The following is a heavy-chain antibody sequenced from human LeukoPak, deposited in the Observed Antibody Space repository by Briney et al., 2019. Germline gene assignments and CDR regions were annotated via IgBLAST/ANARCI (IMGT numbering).Heavy chain of an antibody. J-gene: IGHJ5*02. CDR1: GYTFTGYY. V-gene: IGHV1-2*02. Sequence: ASVTVSCTASGYTFTGYYMHWVRQAPGQGLEWMGWINPNSGGTNYAQKFQGRVTMTRDTSISTAYMELSRLRSDDTAVYYCARCGGASGYDSWFDPWGQGTLVTVSS. CDR2: INPNSGGT. CDR3: ARCGGASGYDSWFDP. D-gene: IGHD5-12*01.